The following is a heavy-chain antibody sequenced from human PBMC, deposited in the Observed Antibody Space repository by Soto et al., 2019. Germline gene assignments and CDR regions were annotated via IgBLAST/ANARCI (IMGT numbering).Heavy chain of an antibody. CDR1: GFTFSDYY. V-gene: IGHV3-11*01. J-gene: IGHJ6*03. CDR3: ATGHSLERLYYYCMGV. D-gene: IGHD1-1*01. CDR2: ISSTGSTI. Sequence: QVQLVESGGGLVKPGGSLRLSCAASGFTFSDYYMSWIRQAAGKGLEWVSYISSTGSTIYYADSVKGRFTISRDNAKNLLYLQVNSLRAEDTAVYYCATGHSLERLYYYCMGVWGKGTTVTVSS.